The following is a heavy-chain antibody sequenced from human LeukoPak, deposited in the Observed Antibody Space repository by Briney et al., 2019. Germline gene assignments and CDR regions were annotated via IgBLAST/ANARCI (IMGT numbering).Heavy chain of an antibody. CDR2: ISGSGGST. CDR1: GFTFSSYA. V-gene: IGHV3-23*01. D-gene: IGHD6-19*01. Sequence: GGSLRLSCAASGFTFSSYAMSWVRQAPGKGLEWVSAISGSGGSTYYADSVKGRFTISRDNSKNTLYLQMNSLRAEDTAVYYCARERVQGIAVAGTFGDAFDIWGQGTMVTVSS. J-gene: IGHJ3*02. CDR3: ARERVQGIAVAGTFGDAFDI.